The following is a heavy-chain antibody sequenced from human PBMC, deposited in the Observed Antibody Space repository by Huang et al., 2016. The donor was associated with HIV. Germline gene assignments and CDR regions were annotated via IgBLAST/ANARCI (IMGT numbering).Heavy chain of an antibody. V-gene: IGHV4-34*01. CDR1: GGSYRGYY. CDR2: INHREST. CDR3: ARGQGGYYYYYMDV. Sequence: QVQLQQWGAGLLRPSETLSLTCAVYGGSYRGYYGTWIRQPPGKGLEWIGEINHRESTNYNPSLKSLVTISVDTSRNQFSLTLTSVTAADTAVYYCARGQGGYYYYYMDVWGKGTTVTVSS. J-gene: IGHJ6*03.